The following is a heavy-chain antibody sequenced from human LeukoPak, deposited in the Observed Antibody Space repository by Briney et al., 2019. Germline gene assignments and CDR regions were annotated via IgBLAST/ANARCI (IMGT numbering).Heavy chain of an antibody. CDR2: ISTYNGNT. CDR3: AGYYDYVWGSYPPPFDY. D-gene: IGHD3-16*01. CDR1: GYTFTSHG. J-gene: IGHJ4*02. Sequence: GASVKVSCKASGYTFTSHGISWVRQAPGQGLEWMGWISTYNGNTNYAQKLQGRVSMTTDTSTSTAYMDLRSLRSDDTAVYYCAGYYDYVWGSYPPPFDYWGQGTLVTVSS. V-gene: IGHV1-18*01.